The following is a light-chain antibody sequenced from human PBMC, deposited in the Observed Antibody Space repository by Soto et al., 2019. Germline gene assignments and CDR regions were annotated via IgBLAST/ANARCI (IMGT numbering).Light chain of an antibody. CDR1: SXDVGGYNY. J-gene: IGLJ1*01. CDR2: EVS. V-gene: IGLV2-14*01. Sequence: QSALTQPASVSGSPGQSITISCTGXSXDVGGYNYVSWYQQHPGKAPKLMIYEVSNRPSGVSIRFSGSKSGNTASLTISGLQAEDEADYYCNSYISSGTLVFGTGTKLTVL. CDR3: NSYISSGTLV.